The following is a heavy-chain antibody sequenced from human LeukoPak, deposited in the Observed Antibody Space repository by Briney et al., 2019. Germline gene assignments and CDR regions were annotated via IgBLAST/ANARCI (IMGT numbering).Heavy chain of an antibody. Sequence: GGSLRLSCAASGFTSEDHVMHWVRQAPGKGLEWVSSISWSGDRMGYADAVKGRFTISRDNAKNPLFLQMNSLRVEDTALYYCAKDLGGSATTVWGQGTLVTVSS. V-gene: IGHV3-9*02. CDR3: AKDLGGSATTV. D-gene: IGHD2-2*01. CDR2: ISWSGDRM. CDR1: GFTSEDHV. J-gene: IGHJ4*02.